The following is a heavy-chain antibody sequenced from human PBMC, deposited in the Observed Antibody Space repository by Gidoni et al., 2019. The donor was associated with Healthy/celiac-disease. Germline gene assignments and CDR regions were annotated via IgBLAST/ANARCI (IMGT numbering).Heavy chain of an antibody. CDR2: ISWDGGST. Sequence: EVQLVESGGVVVQPGGSLRLSCAASGFTLDDYTMHWVRQAPGKGLEWVSLISWDGGSTYYADSVKGRFTISRDNSKNSLYLQMNSLRTEDTALYYCAKDENSSGYLDYWGQGTLVTVSS. V-gene: IGHV3-43*01. D-gene: IGHD3-22*01. CDR3: AKDENSSGYLDY. J-gene: IGHJ4*02. CDR1: GFTLDDYT.